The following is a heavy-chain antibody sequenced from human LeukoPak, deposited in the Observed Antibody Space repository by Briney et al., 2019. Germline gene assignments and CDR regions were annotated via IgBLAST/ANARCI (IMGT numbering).Heavy chain of an antibody. CDR1: GFTFSSYS. V-gene: IGHV3-21*01. Sequence: PGGSLRLSCAASGFTFSSYSMNWVRQAPGKGLEWVSSISSSSYIYYADSVKGRFTISRDNAKNSLYLQMNSLRAEDTAVYYCARDLDHAVAGPFDPWGQGTLVTVSS. J-gene: IGHJ5*02. CDR3: ARDLDHAVAGPFDP. CDR2: ISSSSYI. D-gene: IGHD6-19*01.